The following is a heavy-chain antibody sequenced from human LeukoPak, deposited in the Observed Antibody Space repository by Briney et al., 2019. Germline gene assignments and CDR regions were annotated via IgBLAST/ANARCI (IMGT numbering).Heavy chain of an antibody. Sequence: GGSLRLSCAASGFTFSSYSMNWVRLAPGKGLEWVSSISGSSNYIYYADSVKGRFTISRGNAKNSLYLQMNSLRVEDTAVYYCARDESGDNDAFDIWGQGTLVTVSS. CDR3: ARDESGDNDAFDI. D-gene: IGHD2-21*01. V-gene: IGHV3-21*01. CDR2: ISGSSNYI. J-gene: IGHJ3*02. CDR1: GFTFSSYS.